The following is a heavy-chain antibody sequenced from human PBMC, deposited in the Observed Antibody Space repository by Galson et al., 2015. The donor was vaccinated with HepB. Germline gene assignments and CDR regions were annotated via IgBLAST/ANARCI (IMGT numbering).Heavy chain of an antibody. CDR3: ARDRPGYGSGSYITHWGFYYYGMDV. D-gene: IGHD3-10*01. CDR1: GFTFSSYA. J-gene: IGHJ6*02. V-gene: IGHV3-30*09. CDR2: ISYDGSNK. Sequence: SLRLSCAASGFTFSSYAMHWVRQAPGKGLEWVAVISYDGSNKYYADSVKGRFAISRDNSKNTLYLQMNSLRAEDTAVYYCARDRPGYGSGSYITHWGFYYYGMDVWGQGTTVAVSS.